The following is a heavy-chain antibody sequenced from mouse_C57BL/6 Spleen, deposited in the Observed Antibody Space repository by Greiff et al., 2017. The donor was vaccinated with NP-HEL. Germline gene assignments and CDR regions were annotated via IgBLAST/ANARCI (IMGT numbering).Heavy chain of an antibody. D-gene: IGHD1-1*02. J-gene: IGHJ2*01. CDR2: INPNNGGT. V-gene: IGHV1-22*01. CDR3: AGVATGNFDY. Sequence: VQLQQSGPELVKPGASVKMSCKASGYTFTDYNMHWVKQSHGKSLEWIGYINPNNGGTSYNQKFKGKATLTVNKSSSTAYMELRSLTSEDSAVYYWAGVATGNFDYWGQGTTLTVSS. CDR1: GYTFTDYN.